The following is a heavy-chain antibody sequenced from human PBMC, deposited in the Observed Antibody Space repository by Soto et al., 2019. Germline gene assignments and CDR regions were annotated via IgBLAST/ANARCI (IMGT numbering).Heavy chain of an antibody. D-gene: IGHD6-6*01. CDR3: AREGYSSSSGFFDY. CDR1: GDSVSSNSAA. J-gene: IGHJ4*02. V-gene: IGHV6-1*01. Sequence: KQSQTLSLTCAISGDSVSSNSAAWNWIRQSPSRGLEWLGRTYYRSKWNNDYAVSVKSRITINPDTSKNQFSLQLNSVTPEYTAVYYCAREGYSSSSGFFDYWGQGTLVTVSS. CDR2: TYYRSKWNN.